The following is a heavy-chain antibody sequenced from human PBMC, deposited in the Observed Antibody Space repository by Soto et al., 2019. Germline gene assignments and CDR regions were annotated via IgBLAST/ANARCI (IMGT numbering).Heavy chain of an antibody. CDR1: GGSISSYY. CDR2: IYYSGST. V-gene: IGHV4-59*01. D-gene: IGHD5-12*01. Sequence: KSSETLSLTCTVSGGSISSYYWSWIRQPPGKGLEWIGYIYYSGSTNYNPSLKSRVTISVDTSKNQFSLKLSSVTAADTAVYYCAHTSGIPGYDSSYWGQGTLVTVSS. CDR3: AHTSGIPGYDSSY. J-gene: IGHJ4*02.